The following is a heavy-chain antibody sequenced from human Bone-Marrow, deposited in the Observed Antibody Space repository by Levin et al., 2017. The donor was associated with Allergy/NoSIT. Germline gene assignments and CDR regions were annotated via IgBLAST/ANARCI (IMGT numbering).Heavy chain of an antibody. CDR2: IKSHDDGGTT. V-gene: IGHV3-15*05. D-gene: IGHD3-10*01. CDR1: GITFSNAW. Sequence: GGSLRLSCEASGITFSNAWMSWVRQAPNKGLEWVGRIKSHDDGGTTDYGPLVKGRFIISRDDSRNRVFLQMNSLKVEDTSLYYCVTLRTELPHIMIRGVSHYGMDVWGQGTTVSVSS. CDR3: VTLRTELPHIMIRGVSHYGMDV. J-gene: IGHJ6*02.